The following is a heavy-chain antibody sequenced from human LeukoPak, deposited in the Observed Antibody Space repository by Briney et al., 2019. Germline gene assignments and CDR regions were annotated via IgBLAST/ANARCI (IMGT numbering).Heavy chain of an antibody. Sequence: SETLSLTCTVSGGSISSYYWSWIRQPPGKGLEWIGYIYYSGSTNYNPSLKSRVTISVDKSKNQFSLKLSSVTAADTAVYYCAREVYGSGSQIPQFDYWGQGTLVTVSS. CDR2: IYYSGST. CDR3: AREVYGSGSQIPQFDY. CDR1: GGSISSYY. J-gene: IGHJ4*02. V-gene: IGHV4-59*12. D-gene: IGHD3-10*01.